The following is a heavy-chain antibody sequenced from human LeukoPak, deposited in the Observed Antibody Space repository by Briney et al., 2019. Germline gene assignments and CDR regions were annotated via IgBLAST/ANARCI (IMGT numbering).Heavy chain of an antibody. J-gene: IGHJ4*02. D-gene: IGHD2/OR15-2a*01. V-gene: IGHV3-53*01. CDR2: IHTSGDT. CDR3: TSFFETN. Sequence: PGGSLRLSCAASGLTGSHNYVSWVRQAPGKGLEWVSAIHTSGDTCYADSVKGRFTISRDSAKNTVYLHMNSLRVEDTAVYYCTSFFETNWGQGTLVTVSS. CDR1: GLTGSHNY.